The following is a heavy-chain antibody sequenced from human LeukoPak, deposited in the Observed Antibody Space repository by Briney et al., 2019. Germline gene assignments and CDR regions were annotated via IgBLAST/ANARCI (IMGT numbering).Heavy chain of an antibody. CDR3: ARASNIGWYQFDY. CDR2: IQTSGSI. CDR1: GGSMNNHD. V-gene: IGHV4-4*07. Sequence: SETLSLTCTVSGGSMNNHDWSWVRQPAGKGLEWIGRIQTSGSINYNSSLKSRVTISIDTSQNYFSLKLTSMTAADSAMYYCARASNIGWYQFDYWGQGMLATVSS. J-gene: IGHJ4*02. D-gene: IGHD6-19*01.